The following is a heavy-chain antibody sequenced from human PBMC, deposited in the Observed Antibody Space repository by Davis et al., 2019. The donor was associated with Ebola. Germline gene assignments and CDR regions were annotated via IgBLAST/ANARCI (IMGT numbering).Heavy chain of an antibody. CDR2: IIPILGIA. CDR1: GGTFSSYA. Sequence: SVKVSCKASGGTFSSYAISWVRQAPGQGLEWMGRIIPILGIANYAQKFQGRVTITADKSTSTAYMELSSLRSEDTAVYYCARGTIFGVVTAYYFDYWGQGTLVTVSS. CDR3: ARGTIFGVVTAYYFDY. D-gene: IGHD3-3*01. J-gene: IGHJ4*02. V-gene: IGHV1-69*04.